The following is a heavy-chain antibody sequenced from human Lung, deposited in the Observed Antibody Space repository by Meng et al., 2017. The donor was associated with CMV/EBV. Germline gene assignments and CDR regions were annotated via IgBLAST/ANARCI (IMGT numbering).Heavy chain of an antibody. J-gene: IGHJ6*01. V-gene: IGHV3-7*01. CDR1: GFSLSAYW. CDR3: VRGRGLDA. D-gene: IGHD6-25*01. Sequence: GEXXKISCAASGFSLSAYWMTWVRQAPGQGLEWVANIKEDGSERDYVDSVEGRFTISRDNSRNSLFLEMNSLRVGDTAVYYCVRGRGLDAWGQGTTVNVAS. CDR2: IKEDGSER.